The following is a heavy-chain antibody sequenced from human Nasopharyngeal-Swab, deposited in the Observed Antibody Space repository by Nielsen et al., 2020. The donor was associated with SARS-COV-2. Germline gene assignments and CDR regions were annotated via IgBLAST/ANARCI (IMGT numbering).Heavy chain of an antibody. CDR1: GFTFSSYE. CDR3: ARDRNYGDYNYYYGMDV. V-gene: IGHV3-48*03. CDR2: ISSSGSTI. D-gene: IGHD4-17*01. J-gene: IGHJ6*02. Sequence: SCAASGFTFSSYEMNWVRQAPGKGLEWVSYISSSGSTIYYADSVKGRFTISRDNAKNSLYLQMNSLRAEDTAVYYCARDRNYGDYNYYYGMDVWGQGTTVTVSS.